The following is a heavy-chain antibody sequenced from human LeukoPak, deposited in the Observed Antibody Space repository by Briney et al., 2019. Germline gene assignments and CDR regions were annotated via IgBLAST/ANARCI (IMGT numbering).Heavy chain of an antibody. V-gene: IGHV4-59*01. J-gene: IGHJ5*02. CDR2: IYYSGST. Sequence: SETLSLTCTVSGGSISSYYWSWIRQPPGKGLEWIGYIYYSGSTNYNPSLKSRVTISVDTSKNQFSLKLSSVTAADTAVYYCARAHDYGDYKKWFDPWGQGTLVTVSS. CDR3: ARAHDYGDYKKWFDP. D-gene: IGHD4-17*01. CDR1: GGSISSYY.